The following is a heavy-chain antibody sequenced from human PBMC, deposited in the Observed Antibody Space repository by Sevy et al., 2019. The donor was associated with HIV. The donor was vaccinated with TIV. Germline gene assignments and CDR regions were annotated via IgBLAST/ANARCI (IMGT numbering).Heavy chain of an antibody. J-gene: IGHJ4*02. V-gene: IGHV3-30*18. CDR2: ISYDGSNK. D-gene: IGHD3-22*01. Sequence: GGFLRLSCAASGFTFSSYGMHWVRQAPGKGLEWMAVISYDGSNKYYADSVKGRFTISRDNSKNKLYLQMNSLRVEDTAVYYCAKDGFGTDYYDSSGYQFDYWGQGTLVTVSS. CDR1: GFTFSSYG. CDR3: AKDGFGTDYYDSSGYQFDY.